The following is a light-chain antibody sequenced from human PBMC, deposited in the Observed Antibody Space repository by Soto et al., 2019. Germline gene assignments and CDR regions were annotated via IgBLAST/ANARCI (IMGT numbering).Light chain of an antibody. CDR2: GND. J-gene: IGLJ1*01. V-gene: IGLV1-40*01. CDR1: SSNIGAGYD. CDR3: QSYGSSPSANFV. Sequence: QSVLTQPPSVSGAPGQRVTISCTGRSSNIGAGYDVHWYQQLPGKAPKLLIYGNDNRPSGVPERFSGSKSGTSASLAITGLRADDEADYYCQSYGSSPSANFVFGTGTKVTVL.